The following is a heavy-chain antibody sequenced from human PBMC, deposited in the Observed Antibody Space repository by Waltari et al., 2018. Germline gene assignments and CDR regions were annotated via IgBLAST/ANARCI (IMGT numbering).Heavy chain of an antibody. D-gene: IGHD4-17*01. J-gene: IGHJ5*02. CDR1: GVTFTRYW. CDR2: INIDESGT. CDR3: ARSCGLRCHWFDP. V-gene: IGHV3-74*01. Sequence: EVQRVESGGGLVQPGGSLRLSCAASGVTFTRYWMHWVRQAPGKGRVWVSRINIDESGTSYADSVKGRFTISRDNTKNTLYLQMNSLRAEDTAVYYCARSCGLRCHWFDPWGQGTLVTVSS.